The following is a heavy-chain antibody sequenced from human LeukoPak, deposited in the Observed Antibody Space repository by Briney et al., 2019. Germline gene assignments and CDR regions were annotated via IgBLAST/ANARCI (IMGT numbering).Heavy chain of an antibody. V-gene: IGHV3-23*01. CDR2: ISGDGRAT. CDR1: GFRFSSYW. J-gene: IGHJ6*02. CDR3: AKHTEIWYYYYGMDV. Sequence: HPGGSLRLSCAGSGFRFSSYWMSWVRQAPGKGLEWVSGISGDGRATKYADPVKGRFTMSRDNSKNTLYLQINSLRVEDTAVYYCAKHTEIWYYYYGMDVWGQGTTVTVSS. D-gene: IGHD1-14*01.